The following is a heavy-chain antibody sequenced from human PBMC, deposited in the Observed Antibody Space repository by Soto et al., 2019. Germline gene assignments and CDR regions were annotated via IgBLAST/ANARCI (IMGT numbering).Heavy chain of an antibody. CDR2: INEDSSYI. CDR1: GFSFISYS. Sequence: GGALRLSCAASGFSFISYSMNWVRQAPGKGLEWVSSINEDSSYIYYAHSLRGRFTISRDNAKDSLYLQMNSLRAEDTAVYYCVRDFGWYFRSGYMDVWGDGATVTVSS. V-gene: IGHV3-21*01. CDR3: VRDFGWYFRSGYMDV. D-gene: IGHD3-3*01. J-gene: IGHJ6*03.